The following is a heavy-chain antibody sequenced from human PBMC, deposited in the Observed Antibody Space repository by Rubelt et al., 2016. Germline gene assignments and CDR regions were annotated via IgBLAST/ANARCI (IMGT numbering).Heavy chain of an antibody. CDR3: ARADGYSYGYGGYYFDY. CDR1: GGTFSSYA. J-gene: IGHJ4*02. D-gene: IGHD5-18*01. V-gene: IGHV1-69*01. CDR2: IIPIFGTA. Sequence: QVQLVQSGAEVKKPGSSVKVSCKASGGTFSSYAISWVRQAPGQGLEWMGGIIPIFGTANYAQKFQGRVTITADESTSTAYRELSSLRSEDTAVYYCARADGYSYGYGGYYFDYWGQGTLVTVSS.